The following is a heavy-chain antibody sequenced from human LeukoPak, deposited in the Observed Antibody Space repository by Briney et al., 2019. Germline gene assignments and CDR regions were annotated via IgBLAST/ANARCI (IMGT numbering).Heavy chain of an antibody. Sequence: SETLSLTCAVYGGSFSGYYWSWIRQPPGKGLEWIGEINHSGSTNYNPSLKSRVTISVDTSKNQFSLKLSSVTAADTAVYYCARVLSSSWYCFDYWGQGTLVTVSS. D-gene: IGHD6-13*01. CDR1: GGSFSGYY. V-gene: IGHV4-34*01. CDR2: INHSGST. J-gene: IGHJ4*02. CDR3: ARVLSSSWYCFDY.